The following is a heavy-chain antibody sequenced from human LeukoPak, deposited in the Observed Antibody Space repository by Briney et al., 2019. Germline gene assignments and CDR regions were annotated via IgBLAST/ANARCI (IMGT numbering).Heavy chain of an antibody. V-gene: IGHV4-61*01. CDR2: IYYSGST. D-gene: IGHD4-11*01. J-gene: IGHJ5*02. CDR1: GGSVSSGSYY. Sequence: SETLSLTCTVSGGSVSSGSYYWSWIRQPPGKGLEWIGYIYYSGSTNYNPSLKSRVTISVDTSKNQFSLKLSSATAADTAVYYCARAHLGGFMTTENWFDPWGQGTLVTVSS. CDR3: ARAHLGGFMTTENWFDP.